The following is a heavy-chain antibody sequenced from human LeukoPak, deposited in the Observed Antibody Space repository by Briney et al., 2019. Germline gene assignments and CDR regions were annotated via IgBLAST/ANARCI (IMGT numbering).Heavy chain of an antibody. CDR3: AKVKSVTRYYFDY. V-gene: IGHV3-23*01. CDR1: GFSFSSYA. D-gene: IGHD2-21*02. J-gene: IGHJ4*02. Sequence: GGPLRLSCAASGFSFSSYAMSWVRQAPGKGLEWVSAISGSGGSTYYADSVKGRFTISRDNSKNTLYLQMNSLRAEDTAVYYCAKVKSVTRYYFDYWGQGTLVTVSS. CDR2: ISGSGGST.